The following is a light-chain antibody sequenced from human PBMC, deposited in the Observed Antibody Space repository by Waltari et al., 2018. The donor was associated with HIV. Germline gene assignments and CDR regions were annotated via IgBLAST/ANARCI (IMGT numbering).Light chain of an antibody. CDR3: QSYDSSLSAYVV. V-gene: IGLV1-40*01. CDR1: SSNIGAGYD. Sequence: QSVLTQPPSVSGAPGQRVTISCTGTSSNIGAGYDVHWYQQLPGTAPKLLIYTNSHRPSGVPCRLSVSKSATSASLAITGLQAEDEADYFCQSYDSSLSAYVVFGGGTKLTVL. J-gene: IGLJ2*01. CDR2: TNS.